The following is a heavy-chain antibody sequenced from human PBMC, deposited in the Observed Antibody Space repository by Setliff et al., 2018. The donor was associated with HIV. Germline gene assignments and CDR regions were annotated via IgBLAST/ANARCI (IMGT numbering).Heavy chain of an antibody. Sequence: SETLSLTCTVSGDSISNYYWNWIRQPAGKGLEWIGRMDTSGGTIYNPSLKSRVTTSADRSKNQFSLKLSSVTAADTAVYYCARGDSNYFYYWGQGTLVTVSS. J-gene: IGHJ4*02. CDR3: ARGDSNYFYY. V-gene: IGHV4-4*07. CDR2: MDTSGGT. D-gene: IGHD4-4*01. CDR1: GDSISNYY.